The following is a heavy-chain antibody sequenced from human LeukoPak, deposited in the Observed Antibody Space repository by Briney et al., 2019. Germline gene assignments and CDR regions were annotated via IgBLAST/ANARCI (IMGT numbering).Heavy chain of an antibody. Sequence: SGGSLRLSCAASGFTFSSYAMHWVRQAPGKGLEWVAVISYDGSNKYYANSVKGRFTISRDNSKNTLYLQMNSLRAEDTAVYYCARGRFRSGWYNWFDPWGQGTLVTVSS. D-gene: IGHD6-19*01. V-gene: IGHV3-30-3*01. CDR1: GFTFSSYA. J-gene: IGHJ5*02. CDR3: ARGRFRSGWYNWFDP. CDR2: ISYDGSNK.